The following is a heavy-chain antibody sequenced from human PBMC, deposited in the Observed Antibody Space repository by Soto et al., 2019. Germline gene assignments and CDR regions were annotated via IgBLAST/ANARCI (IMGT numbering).Heavy chain of an antibody. V-gene: IGHV3-23*01. CDR3: AKESWGHAFDT. CDR1: GFPFSTYA. J-gene: IGHJ3*02. CDR2: IRGSGYTT. D-gene: IGHD7-27*01. Sequence: GGSLRLSCAASGFPFSTYAMSWVRQAPGRGLEWVSAIRGSGYTTYYADSVKGRFTISRDNSKSTLSLQMNSLRGEDTAIYYWAKESWGHAFDTWGQGTMVTVSS.